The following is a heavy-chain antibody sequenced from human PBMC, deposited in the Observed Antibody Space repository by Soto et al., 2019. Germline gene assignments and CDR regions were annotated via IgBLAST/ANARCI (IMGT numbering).Heavy chain of an antibody. J-gene: IGHJ6*02. CDR2: IIPIFGTA. CDR3: ARPIIAAAGTYGMDV. CDR1: GGTISSYA. V-gene: IGHV1-69*01. D-gene: IGHD6-13*01. Sequence: QVQLVQSGAEVKKPGSSVKVSCKASGGTISSYAISWVRQAPGQGLEWMGGIIPIFGTANYAQKFQGRVTITADESTSTAYMELSSRRSEDTAVYYCARPIIAAAGTYGMDVWGQGTTVTVSS.